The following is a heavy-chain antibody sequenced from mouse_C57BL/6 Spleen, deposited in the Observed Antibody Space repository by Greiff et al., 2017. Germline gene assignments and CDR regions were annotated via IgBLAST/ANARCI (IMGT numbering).Heavy chain of an antibody. CDR2: FDPSDSYT. CDR1: GYTFTSYW. Sequence: QVQLQQPGAELVMPGVSVKLFCKASGYTFTSYWMLWVKQRPGQGLEWIGEFDPSDSYTNYNQKFKVKSTLTVDKSSSTAYMQLSSLTSEDSAVYCGARSLYGNFYFGCWGQGTTLTFST. D-gene: IGHD2-1*01. CDR3: ARSLYGNFYFGC. V-gene: IGHV1-69*01. J-gene: IGHJ2*01.